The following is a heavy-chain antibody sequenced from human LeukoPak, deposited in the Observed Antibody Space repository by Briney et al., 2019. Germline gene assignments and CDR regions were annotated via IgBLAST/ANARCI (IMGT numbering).Heavy chain of an antibody. CDR1: GFTFSSFW. CDR3: TRVFATGPSFDY. CDR2: ISDDGTHT. J-gene: IGHJ4*02. V-gene: IGHV3-74*01. D-gene: IGHD3-9*01. Sequence: GGSLRLSCAASGFTFSSFWMHWVRHSPGKGLEWVSRISDDGTHTGYADSVKGRFTISRDNAKNTLYLQMNSLRADDTAVYYCTRVFATGPSFDYWGQGTLVTVSS.